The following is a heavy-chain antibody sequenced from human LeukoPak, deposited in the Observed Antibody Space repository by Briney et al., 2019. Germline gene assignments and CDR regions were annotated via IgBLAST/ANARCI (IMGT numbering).Heavy chain of an antibody. CDR2: INRRGHT. D-gene: IGHD2-21*02. J-gene: IGHJ4*02. Sequence: GGSLRLSCAASGFTFDRFTIHWVRHIPGKGLEWVSLINRRGHTFYADSVRGRFTISRDNNRNSVFLQMDSLRPEDTALYHCAKEVDCPSDCLFFHSWGQGTLVTVSS. CDR1: GFTFDRFT. CDR3: AKEVDCPSDCLFFHS. V-gene: IGHV3-43*01.